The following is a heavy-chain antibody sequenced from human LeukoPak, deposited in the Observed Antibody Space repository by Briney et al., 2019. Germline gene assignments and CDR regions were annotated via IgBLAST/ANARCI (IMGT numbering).Heavy chain of an antibody. D-gene: IGHD1-1*01. J-gene: IGHJ3*02. CDR1: GGSISNIYY. CDR3: ARWVTTGTIGAFDI. Sequence: PSGTLSLTCTVSGGSISNIYYWNWIRQPPGKGLEWIGNIYNSGTSYFNPSLKSRVTISVDTSKNQFSLKLTSVTAADTAVYYCARWVTTGTIGAFDIWGQGTTVIVSS. V-gene: IGHV4-39*01. CDR2: IYNSGTS.